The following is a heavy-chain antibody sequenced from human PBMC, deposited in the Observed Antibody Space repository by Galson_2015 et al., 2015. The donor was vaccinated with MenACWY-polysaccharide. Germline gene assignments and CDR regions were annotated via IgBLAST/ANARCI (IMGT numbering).Heavy chain of an antibody. J-gene: IGHJ4*02. V-gene: IGHV3-74*01. CDR2: IKSDGSST. CDR3: ARGYSGYD. CDR1: GFTFSTYW. D-gene: IGHD5-12*01. Sequence: SLRLSCAASGFTFSTYWMHWVRHAPGKGLVWVSRIKSDGSSTSYADSVKGRSTISRDNAKNTLYLQMNSLRAEDTAVYYCARGYSGYDWGQGTLVPVTS.